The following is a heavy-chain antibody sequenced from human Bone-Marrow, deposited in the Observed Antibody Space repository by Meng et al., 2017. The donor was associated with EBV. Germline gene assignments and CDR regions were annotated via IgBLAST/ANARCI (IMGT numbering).Heavy chain of an antibody. Sequence: QGQLQESGPGRVKPSGTLSPPSAVSGGSISNSNWWSWVRQPPGKGLEWIGEIYHSGSTNYNPSLKSRVTISVDKSKNQFSLKLSSVTAADTAVYYCARDLANDYGDYYFDYWGQGSLVTVSS. CDR3: ARDLANDYGDYYFDY. CDR2: IYHSGST. V-gene: IGHV4-4*02. CDR1: GGSISNSNW. D-gene: IGHD4-17*01. J-gene: IGHJ4*02.